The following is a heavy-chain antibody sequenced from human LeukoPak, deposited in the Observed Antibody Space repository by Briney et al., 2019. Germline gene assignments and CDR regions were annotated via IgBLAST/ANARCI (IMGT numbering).Heavy chain of an antibody. CDR1: GGSFSGYY. D-gene: IGHD3-22*01. V-gene: IGHV4-34*01. Sequence: SETLSLTCAVYGGSFSGYYWSWLRQPPGKGLEWIGEINHSGSTNYNPSLKSRVTISVDTSKNQFSLKLSSVTAADTAVYYCARDSQDYDSYFDYWGQGTLVTVSS. CDR2: INHSGST. CDR3: ARDSQDYDSYFDY. J-gene: IGHJ4*02.